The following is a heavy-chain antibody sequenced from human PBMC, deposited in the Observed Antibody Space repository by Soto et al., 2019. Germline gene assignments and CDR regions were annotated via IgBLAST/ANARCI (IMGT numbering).Heavy chain of an antibody. CDR1: GFTFGNFG. Sequence: QVHLVESGGGVVQPGRSLRLSCAASGFTFGNFGIHWVRQAPGKGLEWVADISKDGTDQYYADSVKGRFTISRENSNNTLYLHMDSLRAEDTAIYYCARGCAGGTNCFYFDFWGQGILVTVSS. CDR2: ISKDGTDQ. V-gene: IGHV3-30*03. D-gene: IGHD6-13*01. CDR3: ARGCAGGTNCFYFDF. J-gene: IGHJ4*02.